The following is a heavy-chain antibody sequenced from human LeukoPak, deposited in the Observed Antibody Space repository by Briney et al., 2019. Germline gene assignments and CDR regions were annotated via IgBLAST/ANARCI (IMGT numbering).Heavy chain of an antibody. CDR3: VLRVMWEPTFDY. CDR1: GFTFSSYE. V-gene: IGHV3-48*03. Sequence: GGSLRLSCAASGFTFSSYEMNWVRQAPGKGLEWVSYISGSGSTIYYADSVKGRFTISRDNAKNSLYLQMNSLRAEDTAVYYCVLRVMWEPTFDYWGQGTLVTVSS. CDR2: ISGSGSTI. D-gene: IGHD1-26*01. J-gene: IGHJ4*02.